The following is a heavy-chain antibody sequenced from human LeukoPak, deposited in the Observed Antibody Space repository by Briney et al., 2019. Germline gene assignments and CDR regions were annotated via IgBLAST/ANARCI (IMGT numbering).Heavy chain of an antibody. J-gene: IGHJ4*02. CDR1: GGSFSGYY. D-gene: IGHD4-17*01. V-gene: IGHV4-34*01. CDR3: ARGPVGNYGDYLAAY. CDR2: INHSGST. Sequence: SETLSLTCAVYGGSFSGYYWSWIRQPPVKGLEWIGEINHSGSTNYNPSLKSRVTISVDTSKNQFSLKLSSVTAADTAVYYCARGPVGNYGDYLAAYWGQETLVTVSS.